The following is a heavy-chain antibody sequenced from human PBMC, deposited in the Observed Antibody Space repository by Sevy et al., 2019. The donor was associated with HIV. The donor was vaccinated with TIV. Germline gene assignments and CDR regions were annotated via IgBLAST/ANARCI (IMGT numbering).Heavy chain of an antibody. CDR2: ISGSSSYI. J-gene: IGHJ4*02. V-gene: IGHV3-21*01. CDR1: GFTFSNYN. D-gene: IGHD2-2*01. CDR3: ARDTRAEDDIVVVPAANY. Sequence: GGSLRLSCAASGFTFSNYNMNWVRQAPGKVLEWVSSISGSSSYIYCADSVKGRFTISRDNAKNSLYLQMNSLRAEDTAVYFCARDTRAEDDIVVVPAANYWGQGTLVTVSS.